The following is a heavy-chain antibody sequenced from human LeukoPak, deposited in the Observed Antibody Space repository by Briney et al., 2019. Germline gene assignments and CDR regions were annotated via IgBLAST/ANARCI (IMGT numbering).Heavy chain of an antibody. D-gene: IGHD4-17*01. CDR3: ARGYGDYGFN. V-gene: IGHV4-38-2*02. Sequence: SETLSLTCSVSGYSISHGYYWGWIRQPPGKGLEWIGSMYHTGATYYNPSLKSRVTISIDTSKNLFSLNLSSVTAADTAVYYCARGYGDYGFNWGQGTLVTVSS. CDR2: MYHTGAT. CDR1: GYSISHGYY. J-gene: IGHJ4*02.